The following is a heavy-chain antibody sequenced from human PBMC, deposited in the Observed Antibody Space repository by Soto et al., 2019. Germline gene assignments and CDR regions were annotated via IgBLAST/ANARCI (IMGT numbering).Heavy chain of an antibody. J-gene: IGHJ6*02. V-gene: IGHV4-34*01. CDR2: INHSGST. CDR3: AKRQLVYYHGMDV. Sequence: SETLSLTCAVYGGSFSGYYWSWIRQPPGKGLEWIGEINHSGSTNCNPSLKSRVTISVDTSKNQFSLKLSSVTAADTAVYYCAKRQLVYYHGMDVWGQGTTVTVSS. D-gene: IGHD6-13*01. CDR1: GGSFSGYY.